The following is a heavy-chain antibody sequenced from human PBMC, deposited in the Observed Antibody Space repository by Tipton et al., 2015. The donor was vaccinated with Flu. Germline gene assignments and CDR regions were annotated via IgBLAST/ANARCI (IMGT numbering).Heavy chain of an antibody. D-gene: IGHD6-13*01. CDR3: ARGLLAAIGREDYCGMDV. CDR2: INGYNGNT. V-gene: IGHV1-18*01. CDR1: GYILRHYG. J-gene: IGHJ6*04. Sequence: QLVQSGAEVKKPGASVKVSCKASGYILRHYGISWVRQAPGQGLEWMGWINGYNGNTNYAQRVQGRVTLTTDTSTNTAFMELRSLRSDDTAVYYCARGLLAAIGREDYCGMDVWGEGTTVTVSP.